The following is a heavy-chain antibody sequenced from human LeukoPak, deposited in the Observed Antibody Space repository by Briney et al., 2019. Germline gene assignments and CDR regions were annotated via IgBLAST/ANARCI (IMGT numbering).Heavy chain of an antibody. CDR2: IYHSGTT. CDR3: ARAQIYYDILTGYSYNWFGP. CDR1: GVSISTYY. D-gene: IGHD3-9*01. J-gene: IGHJ5*02. Sequence: SETLSLTCSVSGVSISTYYWSWIRQPPGKGLEGIGSIYHSGTTNYNPSLKSRVTISEDTSKNHFSLKLSSVTPADTAVYYCARAQIYYDILTGYSYNWFGPWGQGTLVAVPS. V-gene: IGHV4-59*01.